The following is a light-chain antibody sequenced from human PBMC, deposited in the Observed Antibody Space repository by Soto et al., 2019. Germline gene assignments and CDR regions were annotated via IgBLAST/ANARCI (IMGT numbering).Light chain of an antibody. CDR2: DAS. J-gene: IGKJ3*01. Sequence: DIQMTQSPSTLSASLGNRVTITCRASQSVRSWLAWYQQKPGRSPNLLIYDASSLRSGVPSRFSGSGFGTEFTLTISSLQADDFATYYCQQYSNYSFTFGPGTKVDIK. CDR1: QSVRSW. CDR3: QQYSNYSFT. V-gene: IGKV1-5*01.